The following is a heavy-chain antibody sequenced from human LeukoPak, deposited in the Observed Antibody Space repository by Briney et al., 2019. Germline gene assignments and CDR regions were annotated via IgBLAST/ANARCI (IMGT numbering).Heavy chain of an antibody. D-gene: IGHD1-1*01. Sequence: SETLSLTCTVSGYSLSSGYYWGWIRQPPGKGLEWIGSIYHSGSAYYNPSLKSRVTISVDTSKNQSSLKLSSVTAADTAVYYCARDGRVPYYYYYMDVWGKGTTVTVSS. CDR2: IYHSGSA. CDR3: ARDGRVPYYYYYMDV. V-gene: IGHV4-38-2*02. CDR1: GYSLSSGYY. J-gene: IGHJ6*03.